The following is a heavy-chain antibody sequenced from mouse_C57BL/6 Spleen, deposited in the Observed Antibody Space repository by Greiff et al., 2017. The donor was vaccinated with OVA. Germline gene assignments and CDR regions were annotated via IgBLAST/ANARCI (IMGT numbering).Heavy chain of an antibody. D-gene: IGHD1-1*01. V-gene: IGHV2-2*01. CDR3: ARTLPSYYYGSSPRAMDY. Sequence: QVQLQQSGPGLVQPSQSLSITCTVSGFSLTSYGVHWVRQSPGKGLEWLGVIWSGGSTDYNAAFISRLSISKDNSKSQVFFKMNSLQSEYTAIYYCARTLPSYYYGSSPRAMDYWGQGTSVTVSS. CDR2: IWSGGST. J-gene: IGHJ4*01. CDR1: GFSLTSYG.